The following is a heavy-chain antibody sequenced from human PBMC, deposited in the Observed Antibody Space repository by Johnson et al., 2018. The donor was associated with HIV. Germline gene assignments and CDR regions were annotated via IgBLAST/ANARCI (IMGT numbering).Heavy chain of an antibody. V-gene: IGHV3-30*04. CDR3: ARDQGGNHNAFDI. Sequence: QVQLVESGGGVVQPGRSLRLSCAASGFTFSSYAMHWVRQAPGKGLEWVAVISYDGSNKYYADSVKGRFTISRDNSKNTLYLQMNSLRAEDTAVYYCARDQGGNHNAFDIWGQGTTVTVSS. CDR1: GFTFSSYA. J-gene: IGHJ3*02. D-gene: IGHD1-14*01. CDR2: ISYDGSNK.